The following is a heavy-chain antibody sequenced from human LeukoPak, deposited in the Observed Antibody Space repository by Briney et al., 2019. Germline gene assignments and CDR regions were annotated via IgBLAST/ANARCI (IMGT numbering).Heavy chain of an antibody. Sequence: SGTLSLTCTVSGGSISSYYWSWIRQPPGKGLEWIGYIYYSGSTNYNPSLKSRVTISVDTSKNQFSLKLSSVTAADTAVYYCARVRDVVVTAIPPWFDPWGQGTLVTVSS. CDR2: IYYSGST. CDR1: GGSISSYY. V-gene: IGHV4-59*01. CDR3: ARVRDVVVTAIPPWFDP. J-gene: IGHJ5*02. D-gene: IGHD2-21*02.